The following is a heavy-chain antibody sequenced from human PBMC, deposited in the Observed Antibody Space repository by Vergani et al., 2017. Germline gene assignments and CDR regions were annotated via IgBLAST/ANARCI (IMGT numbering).Heavy chain of an antibody. Sequence: EVQLVESGGGLVQPGGSLRLSCAASGFTFSSYEMNWVRQAPGKGLEWVSYISSSGSTIYYADSVKGRFTISRDNAKNSLYLQMNSLRAEDTAVYYCARVDPPHSSSWYVPTGCFDYWGQGTLVTVSS. CDR1: GFTFSSYE. J-gene: IGHJ4*02. V-gene: IGHV3-48*03. CDR3: ARVDPPHSSSWYVPTGCFDY. CDR2: ISSSGSTI. D-gene: IGHD6-13*01.